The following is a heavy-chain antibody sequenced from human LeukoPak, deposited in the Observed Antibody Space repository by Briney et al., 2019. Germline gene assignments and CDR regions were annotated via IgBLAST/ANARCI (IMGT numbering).Heavy chain of an antibody. J-gene: IGHJ5*02. CDR1: GGSFSCYY. V-gene: IGHV3-23*01. CDR2: ISGSGGST. CDR3: AKPKYSSGVYNWFDP. D-gene: IGHD6-19*01. Sequence: ETLSLICAVYGGSFSCYYWSWVRQAPGKGLEWVSAISGSGGSTYYADSVKGRFTISRDNSKNTLYLQMNSLRAEDTAVYYCAKPKYSSGVYNWFDPWGQGTLVTVSS.